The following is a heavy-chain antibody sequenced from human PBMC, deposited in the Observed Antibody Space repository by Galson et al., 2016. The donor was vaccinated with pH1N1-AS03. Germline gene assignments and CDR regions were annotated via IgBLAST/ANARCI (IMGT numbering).Heavy chain of an antibody. D-gene: IGHD5-18*01. CDR2: ISDSGGAR. CDR1: GFTFRIHE. CDR3: ANPRASGTTMVTRLDY. Sequence: SLRLSCAAFGFTFRIHEMNWVRQAPGKGLEWVAYISDSGGARYHADSVKGRFTISRDNDRKSLYLQMNGLRAEDTAIYYCANPRASGTTMVTRLDYWGQGILVTVSS. J-gene: IGHJ4*02. V-gene: IGHV3-48*03.